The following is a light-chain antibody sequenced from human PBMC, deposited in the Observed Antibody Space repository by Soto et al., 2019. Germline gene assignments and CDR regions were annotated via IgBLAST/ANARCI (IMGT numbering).Light chain of an antibody. J-gene: IGKJ1*01. CDR2: GAS. V-gene: IGKV3-20*01. CDR1: QSDSSSY. CDR3: LQYGSSPRT. Sequence: EIVLTQSPGTLSLSPGERATLSCRASQSDSSSYLAWYQQKPGQAPRLLIYGASSRATGIPDRFSGSGSGTDFTLTISRLEREDFAVYYCLQYGSSPRTFGQGTKVETK.